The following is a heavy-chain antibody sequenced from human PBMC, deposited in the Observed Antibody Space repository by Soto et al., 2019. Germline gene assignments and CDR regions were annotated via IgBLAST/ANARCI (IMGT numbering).Heavy chain of an antibody. Sequence: GESRKLACIGSTSILTNYWMSGVRQLPGKSLEWMGRIDPSDSYTNYSPSFQGHVTISTDKSISTAYLQWSSLKASDTAIYYCARLKREEYYYAMDVRGQGTTVTVS. CDR1: TSILTNYW. CDR3: ARLKREEYYYAMDV. V-gene: IGHV5-10-1*01. CDR2: IDPSDSYT. J-gene: IGHJ6*02.